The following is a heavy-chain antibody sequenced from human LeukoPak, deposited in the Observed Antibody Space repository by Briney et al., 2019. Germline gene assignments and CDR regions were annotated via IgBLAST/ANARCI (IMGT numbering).Heavy chain of an antibody. Sequence: SETLSLTCTVSGXSISSFYWSWIRQPPGKGLEWIGYIYNNENTNYNPSLKSRVTISVDTSKNQFSLKLNSVTASDTAVYYCASSKPDLDTWGQGTLVTVSS. V-gene: IGHV4-59*08. CDR3: ASSKPDLDT. J-gene: IGHJ5*02. D-gene: IGHD2-2*01. CDR2: IYNNENT. CDR1: GXSISSFY.